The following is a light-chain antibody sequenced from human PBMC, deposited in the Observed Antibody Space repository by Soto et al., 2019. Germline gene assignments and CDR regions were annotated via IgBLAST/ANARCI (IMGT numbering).Light chain of an antibody. CDR3: QHYGDSPYT. CDR1: QRVAGSY. CDR2: GAS. J-gene: IGKJ2*01. V-gene: IGKV3-20*01. Sequence: IVLTQSPGTLSLSPGDRGTLSCRASQRVAGSYLAWYQQKPGQAPSLLMYGASDSATGIPDRFSGSGSGTDFTLTISRLEPEDFAVYYCQHYGDSPYTFGQGTTLEIK.